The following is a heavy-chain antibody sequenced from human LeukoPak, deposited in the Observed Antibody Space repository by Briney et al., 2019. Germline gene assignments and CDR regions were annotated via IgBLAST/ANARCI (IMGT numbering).Heavy chain of an antibody. J-gene: IGHJ4*02. CDR2: IYYSGST. CDR1: GGSINSSSYY. CDR3: AKRDGYNSMIDY. V-gene: IGHV4-39*01. Sequence: PSETLSLTCTVSGGSINSSSYYWGWIRQPPGKGLEWIGSIYYSGSTYYNPSLKSRVTISVDTSKNQFSLKLSSVTAADTAVYYCAKRDGYNSMIDYWGQGTLVTVSS. D-gene: IGHD5-24*01.